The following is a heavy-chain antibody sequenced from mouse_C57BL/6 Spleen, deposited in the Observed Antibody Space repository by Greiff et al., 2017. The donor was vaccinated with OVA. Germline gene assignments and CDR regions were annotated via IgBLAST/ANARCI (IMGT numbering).Heavy chain of an antibody. CDR1: GYTFTSYW. CDR3: ARRKSSYDGYYYFDY. V-gene: IGHV1-50*01. CDR2: IDPSDSYT. D-gene: IGHD2-3*01. Sequence: QVQLQQPGAELVKPGASVKLSCKASGYTFTSYWMQWVQQRPGQGLEWIGEIDPSDSYTNYNQKFKGKATLTVDTSSSTAYMQLSSLTSEDSAVYYCARRKSSYDGYYYFDYWGQGTTLTVSS. J-gene: IGHJ2*01.